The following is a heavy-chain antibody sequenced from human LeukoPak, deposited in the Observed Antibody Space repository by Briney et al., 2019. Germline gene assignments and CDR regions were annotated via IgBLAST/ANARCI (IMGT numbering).Heavy chain of an antibody. D-gene: IGHD3-22*01. CDR2: ISYDGSNK. CDR3: ARDKDYYDSSGPFDY. Sequence: GGSLRLSCAASGSTFSSYAMHWVRQAPGKGLEWVAVISYDGSNKYYADSVKGRFTISRDNSKNTLYLQMNSLRAEDTAVYYCARDKDYYDSSGPFDYWGQGTLVTVSS. J-gene: IGHJ4*02. CDR1: GSTFSSYA. V-gene: IGHV3-30-3*01.